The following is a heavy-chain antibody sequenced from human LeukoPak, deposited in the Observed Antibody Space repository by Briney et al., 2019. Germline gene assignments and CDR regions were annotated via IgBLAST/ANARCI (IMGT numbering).Heavy chain of an antibody. CDR1: GGSFSGYY. V-gene: IGHV4-34*01. D-gene: IGHD2-15*01. CDR2: INHSGST. Sequence: PSETLSLTCAVYGGSFSGYYWSWIRQPPGKGLGWIGEINHSGSTNYNPSLKSRVTISVDTSKNQFSLKLSSVTAADTAVYYCARLGYCSGGSCYSYYYYMDVWGKGTTVTVSS. J-gene: IGHJ6*03. CDR3: ARLGYCSGGSCYSYYYYMDV.